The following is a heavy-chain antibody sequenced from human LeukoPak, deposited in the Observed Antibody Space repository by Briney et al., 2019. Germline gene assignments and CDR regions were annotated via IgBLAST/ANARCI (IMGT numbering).Heavy chain of an antibody. CDR3: ARDRTLFDY. J-gene: IGHJ4*02. CDR1: GYTFTSYG. V-gene: IGHV7-4-1*02. D-gene: IGHD1-14*01. Sequence: GASVKVFCKASGYTFTSYGISWVRQAPGQGLEWMGWINTNTGNPTYAQGFTGRFVFSLDTSVSTAYLQISSLKTEDTAVYYCARDRTLFDYWGQGTLVTVSS. CDR2: INTNTGNP.